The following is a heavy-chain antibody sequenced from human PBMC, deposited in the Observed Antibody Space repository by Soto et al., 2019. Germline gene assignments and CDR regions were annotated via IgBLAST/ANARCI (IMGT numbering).Heavy chain of an antibody. CDR3: ARHRSYWFDP. D-gene: IGHD2-15*01. J-gene: IGHJ5*02. Sequence: SETLSLTCAVYGGSFSGFYWCWIRQPPGKGLEWIGYIYYSGSTNYNPSLKSRVTISVDTSKNQFSLKLSSVTAADTAVYYCARHRSYWFDPWGQGTLVTVSS. CDR2: IYYSGST. V-gene: IGHV4-59*08. CDR1: GGSFSGFY.